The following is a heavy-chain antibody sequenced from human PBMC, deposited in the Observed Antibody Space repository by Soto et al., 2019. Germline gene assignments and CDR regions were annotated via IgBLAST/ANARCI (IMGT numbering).Heavy chain of an antibody. CDR2: IKTDGSEQ. Sequence: EVQLVESGGGLVQPGGSLRLSCVASGFTFGSYWMSWVRQAPGKGLEWVANIKTDGSEQYYADSVKGRFTISRDNAKNSLYLQMNSLRAEDTAVYYCARVWFHDYGRLVFVYWGQGTLVTVSS. V-gene: IGHV3-7*01. CDR1: GFTFGSYW. D-gene: IGHD4-17*01. CDR3: ARVWFHDYGRLVFVY. J-gene: IGHJ4*02.